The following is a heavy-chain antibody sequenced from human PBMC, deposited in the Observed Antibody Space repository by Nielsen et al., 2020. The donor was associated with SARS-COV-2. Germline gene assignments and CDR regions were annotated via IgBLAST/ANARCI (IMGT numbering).Heavy chain of an antibody. V-gene: IGHV3-23*01. CDR2: ISVSGGST. J-gene: IGHJ4*02. CDR3: ARCAYYYDSSGYPHPTLFDY. CDR1: RFTFSSYA. D-gene: IGHD3-22*01. Sequence: GESLKISCAASRFTFSSYAMSWVRQAPGQGLEWVSAISVSGGSTYYADSVKGRFTISRDNSKNTLYLQMNSLGAEDTAVYYCARCAYYYDSSGYPHPTLFDYWGQGTLVTVS.